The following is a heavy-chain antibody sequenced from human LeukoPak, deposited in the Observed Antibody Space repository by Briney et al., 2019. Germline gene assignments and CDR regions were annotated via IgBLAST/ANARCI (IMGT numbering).Heavy chain of an antibody. CDR1: GGSISSYY. CDR3: ARDTGYSYGLDAFDI. V-gene: IGHV4-59*01. CDR2: IYYSGST. D-gene: IGHD5-18*01. Sequence: SETLSLTCTVPGGSISSYYWSWIRQPPGMGLEWIGYIYYSGSTNYNPSLKSRVTITVDTSKNQFSLKLSSVTAADTAVYYCARDTGYSYGLDAFDIWGQGTMVTVSS. J-gene: IGHJ3*02.